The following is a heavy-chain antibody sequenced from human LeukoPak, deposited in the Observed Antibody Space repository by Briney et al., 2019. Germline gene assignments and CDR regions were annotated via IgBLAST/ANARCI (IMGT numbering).Heavy chain of an antibody. CDR2: IRHDGSIK. Sequence: GGSLRLSCAASGFIFSTYGMYWVRQAPGKGLEWVAFIRHDGSIKNYTDSVKGRSTISRDNSKNTLYLQMNSLRAEDTAVYYCAKDSLADIDYWGQGTLVTVSS. V-gene: IGHV3-30*02. J-gene: IGHJ4*02. D-gene: IGHD3-16*01. CDR3: AKDSLADIDY. CDR1: GFIFSTYG.